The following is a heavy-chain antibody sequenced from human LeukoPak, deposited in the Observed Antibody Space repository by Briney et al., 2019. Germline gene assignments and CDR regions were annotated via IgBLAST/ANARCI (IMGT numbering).Heavy chain of an antibody. D-gene: IGHD3-9*01. V-gene: IGHV3-49*04. CDR1: GFTFGDYA. CDR2: IRGKAYGGTT. CDR3: TREPLRYFDWTAYFDY. Sequence: GGSLRLSCTASGFTFGDYAMSWVRQAPGKGLEWVGFIRGKAYGGTTEYAASVKGRFTISRDDSKSIAYPQMNSLKTEDTAVYYCTREPLRYFDWTAYFDYWGQGTLVTVSS. J-gene: IGHJ4*02.